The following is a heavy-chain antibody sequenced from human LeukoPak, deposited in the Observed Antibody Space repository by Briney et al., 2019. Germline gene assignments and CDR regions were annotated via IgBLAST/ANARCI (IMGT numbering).Heavy chain of an antibody. Sequence: GGSLRLSCAASGFTFSSYWVSWVRQAPGKGLEWVANIKQDGSEKYYVDSVKGRFTISRDNAKNSLYLQMNSLRAEDTAVYYCARHDQVVVVVAATISFDYWGQGTLVTVSS. CDR1: GFTFSSYW. CDR2: IKQDGSEK. V-gene: IGHV3-7*01. CDR3: ARHDQVVVVVAATISFDY. J-gene: IGHJ4*02. D-gene: IGHD2-15*01.